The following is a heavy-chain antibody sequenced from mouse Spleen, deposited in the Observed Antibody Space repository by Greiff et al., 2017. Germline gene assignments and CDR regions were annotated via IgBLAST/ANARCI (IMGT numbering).Heavy chain of an antibody. D-gene: IGHD2-1*01. CDR1: GFTFSSYG. J-gene: IGHJ1*01. CDR3: ARQDGNYPHWYFDV. Sequence: EVKVVESGGDLVKPGGSLKLSCAASGFTFSSYGMSWVRQTPDKRLEWVATISSGGSYTYYPDSVKGRFTISRDNAKNTLYLQMSSLKSEDTAMYYCARQDGNYPHWYFDVWGAGTTVTVSS. CDR2: ISSGGSYT. V-gene: IGHV5-6*01.